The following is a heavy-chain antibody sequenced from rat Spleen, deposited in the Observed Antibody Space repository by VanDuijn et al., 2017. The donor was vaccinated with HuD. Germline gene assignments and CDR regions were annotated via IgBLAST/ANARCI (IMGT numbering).Heavy chain of an antibody. CDR3: TTYPFAY. Sequence: EVQLVESDGGLVQPGRSLKLSCAASGFTFSDYYMAWVRQAPTKGLEWVATINYDGSSTYYRDSVKGRFTISRDYAKSTLYLQMDSLRSEDTATYYCTTYPFAYWGQGTLVTVSS. V-gene: IGHV5-20*01. CDR1: GFTFSDYY. J-gene: IGHJ3*01. CDR2: INYDGSST. D-gene: IGHD3-8*01.